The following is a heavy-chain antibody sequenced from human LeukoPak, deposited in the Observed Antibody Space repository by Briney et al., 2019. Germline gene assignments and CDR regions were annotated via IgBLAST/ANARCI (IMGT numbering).Heavy chain of an antibody. D-gene: IGHD5-18*01. CDR1: GGSISSYY. Sequence: PSETLSLTCTVSGGSISSYYWSWIRQPPGKGLEWIGYIYTNGSTNYSPSLKSRVTISVDTSKNQFSLKLSSVTAADTAVYYCARGVQLWLLDYWGQGTLVTVSS. CDR2: IYTNGST. CDR3: ARGVQLWLLDY. J-gene: IGHJ4*02. V-gene: IGHV4-4*09.